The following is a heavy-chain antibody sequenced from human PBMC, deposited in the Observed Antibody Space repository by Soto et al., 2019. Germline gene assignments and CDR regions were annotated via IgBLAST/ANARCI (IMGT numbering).Heavy chain of an antibody. J-gene: IGHJ4*02. CDR1: GFTFSDYY. V-gene: IGHV3-11*05. CDR2: ISSSSSYT. CDR3: ARVKIVVVITQDYYFDY. D-gene: IGHD3-22*01. Sequence: PGGSLRLSCAASGFTFSDYYMSWIRQAPGKGLEWVSYISSSSSYTNYADSVKGRFTISRDNAKNSLYLQMNSLRAEDTAVYYCARVKIVVVITQDYYFDYWGQGTLVTVSS.